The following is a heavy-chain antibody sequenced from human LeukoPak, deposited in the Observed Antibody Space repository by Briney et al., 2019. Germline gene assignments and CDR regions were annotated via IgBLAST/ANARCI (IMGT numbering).Heavy chain of an antibody. D-gene: IGHD3-16*02. J-gene: IGHJ4*02. CDR3: ARPLSPYQFYFHT. CDR1: GYTFTAYY. Sequence: ASVTVSCKASGYTFTAYYMHWVRQAPGQGLEWMGWIDPNGGGTNYAQQFQGRVTMTRDTSISTAYMELSSLTSDDTAVYYCARPLSPYQFYFHTWGQGTLLTLPS. V-gene: IGHV1-2*02. CDR2: IDPNGGGT.